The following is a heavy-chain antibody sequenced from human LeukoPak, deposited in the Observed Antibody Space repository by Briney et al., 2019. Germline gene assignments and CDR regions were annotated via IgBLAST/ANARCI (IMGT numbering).Heavy chain of an antibody. D-gene: IGHD3-3*01. Sequence: LETLSLTCTVSGGSISSYYWSWIRQPPGKGLEWIGYIYYSGSTNYNPSLKSRVTISVDTSKNQFSLKLSSVTAADTAVYYCARAAYDFWSSSLHDAFDIWGQGTMVTVSS. J-gene: IGHJ3*02. CDR3: ARAAYDFWSSSLHDAFDI. CDR2: IYYSGST. CDR1: GGSISSYY. V-gene: IGHV4-59*01.